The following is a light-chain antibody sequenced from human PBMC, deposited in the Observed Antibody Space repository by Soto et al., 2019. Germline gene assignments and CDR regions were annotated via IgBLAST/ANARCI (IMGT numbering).Light chain of an antibody. CDR3: AAWDASLGGFYV. J-gene: IGLJ1*01. V-gene: IGLV1-44*01. CDR2: SNN. CDR1: RSSIGSNT. Sequence: QSVLTQLPSASGTPGQSVTISCSGSRSSIGSNTVNWYQHLPAMAPKLLSYSNNHRPSGVPDRFSASKAGDSASLAISGLQSGDEGDYYCAAWDASLGGFYVFGSGTKVTGL.